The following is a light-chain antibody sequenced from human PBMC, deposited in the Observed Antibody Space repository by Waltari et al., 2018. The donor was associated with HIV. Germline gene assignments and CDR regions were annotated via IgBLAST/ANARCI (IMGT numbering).Light chain of an antibody. CDR1: SPNIGNNA. CDR3: AAWDDSLNGRV. Sequence: QSVLTQPSSVSEAPRQRVTISCSGSSPNIGNNAVNWYQQLPGKAPKLLIYYDDLLPSGVSDRFSGSKSGTSASLAISGLQSEDEADYYCAAWDDSLNGRVFGPGTRVTVL. CDR2: YDD. J-gene: IGLJ1*01. V-gene: IGLV1-36*01.